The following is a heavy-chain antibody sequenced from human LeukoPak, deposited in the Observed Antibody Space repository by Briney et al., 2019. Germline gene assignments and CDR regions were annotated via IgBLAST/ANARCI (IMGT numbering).Heavy chain of an antibody. V-gene: IGHV3-23*01. J-gene: IGHJ3*02. D-gene: IGHD3-22*01. CDR3: ARGPGSGYYLTAFDI. CDR1: GFTFSSYA. Sequence: GGPLRLSCVASGFTFSSYAMSWVRQAPGKGLEWVSGISGSRGTTYYADSVKGRFTISRDNSKNALYLQMNSLRAEDTAVYYCARGPGSGYYLTAFDIWGQGTMVTVSS. CDR2: ISGSRGTT.